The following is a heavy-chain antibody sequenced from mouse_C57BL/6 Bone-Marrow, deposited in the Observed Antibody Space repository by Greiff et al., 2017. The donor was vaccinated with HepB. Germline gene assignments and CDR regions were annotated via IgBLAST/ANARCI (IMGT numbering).Heavy chain of an antibody. V-gene: IGHV10-1*01. Sequence: DVQLVESGGGLVQPKGSLKLSCAASGFSFNTYAMNWVRQAPGKGLEWVARIRSKSNNYATYYADSVKDRFTISRDDSESMLYLQMNNLKTEDTAMYYCVRHRTTVGFDYWGQGTTLTVSS. D-gene: IGHD1-1*01. CDR3: VRHRTTVGFDY. J-gene: IGHJ2*01. CDR2: IRSKSNNYAT. CDR1: GFSFNTYA.